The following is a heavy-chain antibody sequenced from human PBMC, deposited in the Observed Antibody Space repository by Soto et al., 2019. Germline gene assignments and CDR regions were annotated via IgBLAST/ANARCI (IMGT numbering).Heavy chain of an antibody. CDR2: IYPGDSDT. CDR3: AGGGVRGVITRTRDYYGMDV. V-gene: IGHV5-51*01. Sequence: SLKISCMGSGYSFTSYWIGWVRQMPGKGLEWMGIIYPGDSDTRYSPSFQGQVAISADKSISTAYLQWSSLKASDTAMYYCAGGGVRGVITRTRDYYGMDVWGQGTTVTSP. D-gene: IGHD3-10*01. CDR1: GYSFTSYW. J-gene: IGHJ6*02.